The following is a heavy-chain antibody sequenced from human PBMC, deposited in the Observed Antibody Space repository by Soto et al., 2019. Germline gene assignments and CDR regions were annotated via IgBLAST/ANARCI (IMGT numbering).Heavy chain of an antibody. Sequence: GGSLRLSCAASGFTFSSYAMSWVRQAPGKGLEWVSAISGSGGSTYYADSVKGRFTISRDNSKITLYLQMNSLRAEDTAVYYCASWTYYDFWSGYYPWGQGTLVTVSS. V-gene: IGHV3-23*01. CDR3: ASWTYYDFWSGYYP. D-gene: IGHD3-3*01. CDR2: ISGSGGST. J-gene: IGHJ5*02. CDR1: GFTFSSYA.